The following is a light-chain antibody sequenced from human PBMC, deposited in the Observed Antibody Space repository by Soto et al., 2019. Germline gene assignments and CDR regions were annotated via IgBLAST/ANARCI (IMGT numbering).Light chain of an antibody. J-gene: IGKJ1*01. V-gene: IGKV1-5*01. CDR2: DAS. Sequence: DIQMNQSPSTLSASVGDRVTITCRASQSINNWLAWYQQKPGKAPKPLIYDASTLESGVPSRFSGRGSGTEFTLTISSLQPDDFATYYCQQYNSYWTFGQGTKVDIK. CDR3: QQYNSYWT. CDR1: QSINNW.